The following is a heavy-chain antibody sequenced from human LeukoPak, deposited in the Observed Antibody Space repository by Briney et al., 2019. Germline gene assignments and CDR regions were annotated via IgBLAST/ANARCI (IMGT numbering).Heavy chain of an antibody. D-gene: IGHD6-19*01. V-gene: IGHV3-48*03. Sequence: PGRSLRLSCAASGFTFSSYEMNWVRQAPGKGLEWVSYISSSGSTIYYADSVKGRFTISRDNAKNSLYLQMNSLRAEDTAVYYCARDRGSSGWSAELFDYWGQGTLVTVSS. CDR2: ISSSGSTI. CDR3: ARDRGSSGWSAELFDY. J-gene: IGHJ4*02. CDR1: GFTFSSYE.